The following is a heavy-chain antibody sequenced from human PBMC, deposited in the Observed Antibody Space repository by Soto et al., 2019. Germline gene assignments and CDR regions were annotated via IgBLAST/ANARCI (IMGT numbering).Heavy chain of an antibody. D-gene: IGHD1-26*01. CDR3: DRGPSGDKVDY. J-gene: IGHJ4*02. V-gene: IGHV4-30-4*01. CDR1: GASISNGYYS. CDR2: IHSGGTT. Sequence: QVQLQEPGPRLVEPSHTLSLTCTVSGASISNGYYSWSWIRQSPGTGLEWIGHIHSGGTTYSNPSLKSRLTISVDMSKNQFSLKLSSLTAADTAVYYCDRGPSGDKVDYWGQGTLVTVSS.